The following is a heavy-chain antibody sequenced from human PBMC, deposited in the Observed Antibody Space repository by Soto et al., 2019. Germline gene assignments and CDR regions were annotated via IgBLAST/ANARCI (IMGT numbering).Heavy chain of an antibody. CDR3: ARAYGGYADY. D-gene: IGHD5-12*01. V-gene: IGHV4-59*01. CDR1: GGSISSYY. CDR2: IYYSEST. J-gene: IGHJ4*02. Sequence: PSETLSLTCTVSGGSISSYYWSWIRQPPGKGLERIGYIYYSESTNYNPYIKSRVTITVDTSKNQYSLKLSSVTTADMAVYYCARAYGGYADYWGQGALVTVSS.